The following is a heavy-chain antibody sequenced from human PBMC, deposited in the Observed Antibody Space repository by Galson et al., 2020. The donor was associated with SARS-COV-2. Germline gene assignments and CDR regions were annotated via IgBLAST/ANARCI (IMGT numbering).Heavy chain of an antibody. CDR3: VNRGYDAFDI. J-gene: IGHJ3*02. CDR2: ISSNGGRT. CDR1: GFTFSSYA. D-gene: IGHD5-12*01. V-gene: IGHV3-64D*08. Sequence: GESLKISCSASGFTFSSYAMHWVRQAPGKGLEYVSAISSNGGRTYYADSVKGRFTISRDNSKNTLYLQMSSLRAEDTAVYYCVNRGYDAFDIWGQGTMVTVSA.